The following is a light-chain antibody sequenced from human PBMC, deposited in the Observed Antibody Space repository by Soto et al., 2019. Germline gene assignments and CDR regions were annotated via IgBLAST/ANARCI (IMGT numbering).Light chain of an antibody. Sequence: DIQMTQSPSILSASVGYRVTITCGASHSSSSWLAWYQQKPGKAPNLLIHKASHLESGVPSRFSGSGSGTEFTLTTSSLQPRDFATYYCQHYNTYPWTFGQGTKV. CDR3: QHYNTYPWT. CDR1: HSSSSW. J-gene: IGKJ1*01. V-gene: IGKV1-5*03. CDR2: KAS.